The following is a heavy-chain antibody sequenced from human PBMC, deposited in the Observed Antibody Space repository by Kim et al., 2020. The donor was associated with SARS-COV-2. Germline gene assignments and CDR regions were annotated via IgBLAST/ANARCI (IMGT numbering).Heavy chain of an antibody. CDR1: GFTFSSYA. Sequence: GGSLRLSCAASGFTFSSYAMSWVRQAPGKGLEWVSAISGSGGSTYYADSVKGRFTISRDNSKNTLYLQMNSLRAEDTAVYYCAKDYAGGGYSWFRELLTPTWDYWGQGTLVTVSS. CDR2: ISGSGGST. D-gene: IGHD3-10*01. V-gene: IGHV3-23*01. J-gene: IGHJ4*02. CDR3: AKDYAGGGYSWFRELLTPTWDY.